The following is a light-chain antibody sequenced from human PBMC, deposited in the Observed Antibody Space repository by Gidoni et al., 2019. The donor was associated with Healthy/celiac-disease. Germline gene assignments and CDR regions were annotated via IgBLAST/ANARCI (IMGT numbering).Light chain of an antibody. Sequence: PRLLIYDASNRATGIPARFSGSGSGTDFTLTISSLEPEDFAVYYCQQHLTFXGXTKVXIK. CDR3: QQHLT. V-gene: IGKV3-11*01. J-gene: IGKJ4*01. CDR2: DAS.